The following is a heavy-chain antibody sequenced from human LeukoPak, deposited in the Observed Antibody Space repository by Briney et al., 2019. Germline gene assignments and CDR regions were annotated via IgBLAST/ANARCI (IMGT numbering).Heavy chain of an antibody. V-gene: IGHV3-21*01. CDR2: ISSSSSYI. Sequence: PGGSLRLSCAASGFTSSSYSMNWVRQAPGKGLEWVSSISSSSSYIYYADSVKGRFTISRDNAKNSLYLQMNSLRAEDTAVYYCARDRGNVFDYWGQGTLVTVSS. J-gene: IGHJ4*02. CDR1: GFTSSSYS. D-gene: IGHD4-23*01. CDR3: ARDRGNVFDY.